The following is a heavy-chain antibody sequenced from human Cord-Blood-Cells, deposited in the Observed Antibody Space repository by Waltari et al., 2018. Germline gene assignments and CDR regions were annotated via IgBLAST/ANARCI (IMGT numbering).Heavy chain of an antibody. V-gene: IGHV3-23*01. D-gene: IGHD3-10*01. CDR2: ISGSGGST. J-gene: IGHJ4*02. Sequence: EVQLLESGGGLVQPGGSLRLPCAASGFTFSSSAISWVRQAPGKGLEWGSAISGSGGSTYYADSVKGRFTISRDNSKNTRYLQMNSLRAEDTAVYYCAKDPAYYYGSGSYGDWGQGTLVTVSS. CDR1: GFTFSSSA. CDR3: AKDPAYYYGSGSYGD.